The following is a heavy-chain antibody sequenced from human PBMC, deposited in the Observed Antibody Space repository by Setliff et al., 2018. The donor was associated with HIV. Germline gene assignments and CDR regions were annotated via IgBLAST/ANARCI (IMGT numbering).Heavy chain of an antibody. V-gene: IGHV4-31*03. CDR3: ARHEIGGYSYYFDY. Sequence: SETLSLTCTVSGVSMTSGGYYWSWIRQLPGKGLEWIGYIYYSETTYYNPSLSSRVTISEDSSMNQFSLKLTSVTAADTAVYYCARHEIGGYSYYFDYWGQGTLVTVSS. CDR1: GVSMTSGGYY. CDR2: IYYSETT. J-gene: IGHJ4*02. D-gene: IGHD5-18*01.